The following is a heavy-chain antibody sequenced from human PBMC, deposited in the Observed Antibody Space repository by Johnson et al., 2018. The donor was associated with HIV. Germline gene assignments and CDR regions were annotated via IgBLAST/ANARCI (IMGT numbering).Heavy chain of an antibody. J-gene: IGHJ3*02. CDR1: GLSFSNFG. Sequence: QVQLVESGGGVVQPGKSLTLSCVASGLSFSNFGIHWVRQAPGKGPVWVAVISYDGSNKYYADSVKGRFTVSRDNPKNTLYLQINSLRPEDTAVYYCARVLTWVYSSGFFGAFEIWGQGTVVTVSS. CDR3: ARVLTWVYSSGFFGAFEI. CDR2: ISYDGSNK. V-gene: IGHV3-30*03. D-gene: IGHD6-19*01.